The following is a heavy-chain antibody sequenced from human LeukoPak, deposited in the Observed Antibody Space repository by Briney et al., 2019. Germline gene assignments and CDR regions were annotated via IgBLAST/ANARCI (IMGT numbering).Heavy chain of an antibody. J-gene: IGHJ4*02. D-gene: IGHD2-2*02. CDR1: GGSISSYY. V-gene: IGHV4-59*08. Sequence: SETLSLTCTVSGGSISSYYWSWIRQPPGKGLEWVGYIYYSGSTNYNPSLKSRVTISVDTSKNQFSLKLSSVTAADTAVYYCARLIVVVPAAIRGYYFDYWGQGTLVTVSS. CDR3: ARLIVVVPAAIRGYYFDY. CDR2: IYYSGST.